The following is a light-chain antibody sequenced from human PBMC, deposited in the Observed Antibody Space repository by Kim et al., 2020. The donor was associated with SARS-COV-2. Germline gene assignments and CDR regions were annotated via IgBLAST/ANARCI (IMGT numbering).Light chain of an antibody. V-gene: IGLV3-1*01. CDR3: QAWDSSSHVV. J-gene: IGLJ2*01. CDR2: QDS. Sequence: VSPAQTATLTCSGDKLGDKYACWYQQKPGQSPVLVIYQDSKRPSGIPERFSGSNSGNTATLTISGTQAMDEADYYCQAWDSSSHVVFGGGTQLTVL. CDR1: KLGDKY.